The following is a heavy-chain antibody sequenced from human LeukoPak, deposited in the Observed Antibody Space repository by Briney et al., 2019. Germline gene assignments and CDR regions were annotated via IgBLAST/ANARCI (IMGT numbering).Heavy chain of an antibody. J-gene: IGHJ4*02. CDR2: IRTKTNGYAT. Sequence: GGSLRLSCAASGFTFSVSAIHWVRQASGRGLEWVGRIRTKTNGYATAYAASVKGRFTVSRDDSKNTAYLQMNSLKTEDTAIYYCSRLDYGFDSWGQGTLVTVSS. D-gene: IGHD4-17*01. CDR1: GFTFSVSA. V-gene: IGHV3-73*01. CDR3: SRLDYGFDS.